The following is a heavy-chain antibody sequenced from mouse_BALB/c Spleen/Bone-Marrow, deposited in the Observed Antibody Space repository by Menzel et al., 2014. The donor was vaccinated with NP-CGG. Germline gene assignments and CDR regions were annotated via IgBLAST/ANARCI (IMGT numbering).Heavy chain of an antibody. CDR1: GFSLTSYG. V-gene: IGHV2-9*02. CDR3: ARDRGPPY. CDR2: IWAGGST. D-gene: IGHD3-1*01. Sequence: AQLQESGPGLVAPSQSLSITCTVSGFSLTSYGVHWVRQPPGKGLEWLGVIWAGGSTNYNSALMSRLSISKDNSKSQVFLKMNSLQTDDTAMYYCARDRGPPYWGQGTLVTVSA. J-gene: IGHJ3*01.